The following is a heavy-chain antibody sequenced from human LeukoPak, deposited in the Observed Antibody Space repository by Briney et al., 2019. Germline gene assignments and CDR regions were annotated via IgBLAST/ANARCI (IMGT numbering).Heavy chain of an antibody. V-gene: IGHV3-66*01. D-gene: IGHD1-1*01. CDR2: IYSGGTT. CDR3: ARELNGAFDP. Sequence: GGSLRLSCAVSGFIVTSNYMSWVRLAPGKGLEWVSTIYSGGTTFYTDSVRGRFTISRDNSKNTLYLQMSSLRAEDTAVYYCARELNGAFDPWGQGTLVTVSS. CDR1: GFIVTSNY. J-gene: IGHJ5*02.